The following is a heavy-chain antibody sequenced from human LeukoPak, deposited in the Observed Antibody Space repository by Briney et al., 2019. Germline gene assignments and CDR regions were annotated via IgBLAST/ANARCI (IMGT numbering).Heavy chain of an antibody. D-gene: IGHD4-17*01. CDR1: GFTFGNYA. J-gene: IGHJ4*02. Sequence: PGGSLRLSCAASGFTFGNYAMSWVRQAPGKGLQWVSVIYSGGSTYYADSVKGRFTISRDNSKNTLYLQMNSLRAEDTAVYYCARARAAVTTSDDYWGQGTLVTVSS. CDR3: ARARAAVTTSDDY. V-gene: IGHV3-66*01. CDR2: IYSGGST.